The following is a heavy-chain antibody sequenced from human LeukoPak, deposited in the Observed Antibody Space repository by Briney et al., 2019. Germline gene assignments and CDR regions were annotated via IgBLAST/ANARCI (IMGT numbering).Heavy chain of an antibody. Sequence: ASVKVSCKASGYTFTGYYMHWVRQAPGQGLEWMGWINPNSGGTNYAQKFQGRVTMTRDTSISTAYMELSRLTSDDTAVYHCARKYTSSSGIDYWGQGTLVTVSS. D-gene: IGHD6-6*01. CDR1: GYTFTGYY. J-gene: IGHJ4*02. V-gene: IGHV1-2*02. CDR2: INPNSGGT. CDR3: ARKYTSSSGIDY.